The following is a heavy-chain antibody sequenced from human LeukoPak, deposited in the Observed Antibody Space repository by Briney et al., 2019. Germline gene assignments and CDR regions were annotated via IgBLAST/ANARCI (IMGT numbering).Heavy chain of an antibody. CDR1: GGSISSYY. D-gene: IGHD1-26*01. Sequence: SETLSLTCTVSGGSISSYYWSWIRQPPGKGLEWIGEIYHSGGTNYNPSLKSRVTISVDTSKNQFSLKLSSVTAADTAVYYCARLQIVGATQNAFDIWGQGTMVTVSS. V-gene: IGHV4-59*08. CDR3: ARLQIVGATQNAFDI. CDR2: IYHSGGT. J-gene: IGHJ3*02.